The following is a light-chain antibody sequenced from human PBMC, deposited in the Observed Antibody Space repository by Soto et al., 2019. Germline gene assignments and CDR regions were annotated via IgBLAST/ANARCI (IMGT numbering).Light chain of an antibody. Sequence: VMNQTPLSLSVAPGQPASVSCKSSDRLLHSSGETFLFWYLHKPGQSPQLLIYEVSTRVSGVPDRFSGSGSGTDFTLEISRVETDDVGIYYCMQSTQLPPTFGQGTRLEIK. CDR3: MQSTQLPPT. V-gene: IGKV2D-29*02. CDR1: DRLLHSSGETF. CDR2: EVS. J-gene: IGKJ5*01.